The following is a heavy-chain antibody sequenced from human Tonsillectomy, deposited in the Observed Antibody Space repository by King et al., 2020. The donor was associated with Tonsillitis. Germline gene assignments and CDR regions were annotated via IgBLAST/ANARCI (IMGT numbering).Heavy chain of an antibody. V-gene: IGHV1-2*02. CDR3: GRIIRGSLGGGWFDP. J-gene: IGHJ5*02. CDR1: GYTFIDYY. D-gene: IGHD1-1*01. Sequence: VQLVQSGAEVKKPGASMKVSCKASGYTFIDYYMHWVRQAPGQGLEWMGWINPSSGATDLAQKFQGRVTMTRDTSINTAYMELSRLRSDDTAVYYCGRIIRGSLGGGWFDPGGQGTLVTVSS. CDR2: INPSSGAT.